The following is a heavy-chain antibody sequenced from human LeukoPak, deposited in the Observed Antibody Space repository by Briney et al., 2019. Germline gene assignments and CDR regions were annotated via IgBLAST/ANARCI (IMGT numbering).Heavy chain of an antibody. Sequence: PGGSLRLSCAASGFTFSSYAMSWVRQAPGKGLEWVSAISGSGGSTYYADSVKGRFTISRDNSKNTLYLPMNSLRAEDTAVYYCAKDLGYYDSSGYFGYWGQGTLVTVSS. CDR3: AKDLGYYDSSGYFGY. CDR1: GFTFSSYA. V-gene: IGHV3-23*01. CDR2: ISGSGGST. J-gene: IGHJ4*02. D-gene: IGHD3-22*01.